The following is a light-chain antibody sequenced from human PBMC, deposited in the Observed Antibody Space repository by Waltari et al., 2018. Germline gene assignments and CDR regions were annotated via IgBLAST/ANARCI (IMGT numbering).Light chain of an antibody. J-gene: IGLJ1*01. CDR1: SLRSYY. Sequence: SSGLAQDPAVSVALGQTVRITCQGDSLRSYYASWYQQKPGQAPVLVIYGKNNRPSGIPDRFSGSSSGNTASLTITGAQAEDEADYYCNSRDSSGNRVFGTGTKVTVL. CDR3: NSRDSSGNRV. V-gene: IGLV3-19*01. CDR2: GKN.